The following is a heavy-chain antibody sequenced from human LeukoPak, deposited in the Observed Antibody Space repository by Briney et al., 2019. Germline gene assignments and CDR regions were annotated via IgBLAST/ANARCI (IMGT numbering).Heavy chain of an antibody. Sequence: PGGSLRLSCAASGFTFSSYTMNWVRQAPGKGLEWVSFISTSSSYIYYADSVKGRFTISRDNAKNSLFLQMNSLRAEDTALYYCARDLSGVTGYTYGRGIDYWGQGTLVTVSS. CDR2: ISTSSSYI. CDR1: GFTFSSYT. CDR3: ARDLSGVTGYTYGRGIDY. J-gene: IGHJ4*02. V-gene: IGHV3-21*01. D-gene: IGHD5-18*01.